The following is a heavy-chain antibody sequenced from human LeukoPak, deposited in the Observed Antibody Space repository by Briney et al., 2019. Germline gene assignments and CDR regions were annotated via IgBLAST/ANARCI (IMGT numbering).Heavy chain of an antibody. CDR2: IVDTGDGT. CDR3: ARDPGPNAFDI. CDR1: GFTFSSYA. V-gene: IGHV3-23*01. J-gene: IGHJ3*02. Sequence: GGSLRLSCAASGFTFSSYAMSWVRQAPGKGLEWVSTIVDTGDGTFYADSVRGRFTISRDNSKNTLYLQMNSLRAEDTAVYYCARDPGPNAFDIWGQGTMVTVSS.